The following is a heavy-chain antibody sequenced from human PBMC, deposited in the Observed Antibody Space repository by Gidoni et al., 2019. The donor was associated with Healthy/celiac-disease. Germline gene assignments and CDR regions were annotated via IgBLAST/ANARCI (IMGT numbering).Heavy chain of an antibody. CDR1: GFTFSNAW. CDR2: IKSKTDGGTT. J-gene: IGHJ4*02. CDR3: TTDSEPYGDYVGY. V-gene: IGHV3-15*01. Sequence: EVQLVESGGGLVQPGGSLRLSCAASGFTFSNAWMSWVRQAPGKGLEWVGRIKSKTDGGTTDYAAPVKGRFTISRDDSKNTLYLQMNSLKTEDTAVYYCTTDSEPYGDYVGYWGQGTLVTVSS. D-gene: IGHD4-17*01.